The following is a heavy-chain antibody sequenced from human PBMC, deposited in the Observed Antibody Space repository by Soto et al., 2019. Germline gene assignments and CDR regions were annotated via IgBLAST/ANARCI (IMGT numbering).Heavy chain of an antibody. CDR3: ARGEGGKQPITYYFDL. J-gene: IGHJ4*02. Sequence: PGGSLRLSCAASGFTFISYSMNWVLQAPWKGLEWVSSISSSSSYIYYADSVKGRFTISRDNAKNSLYLQMNSLRAEDTAVYYCARGEGGKQPITYYFDLWGEGTLVTVYS. CDR1: GFTFISYS. D-gene: IGHD1-20*01. CDR2: ISSSSSYI. V-gene: IGHV3-21*01.